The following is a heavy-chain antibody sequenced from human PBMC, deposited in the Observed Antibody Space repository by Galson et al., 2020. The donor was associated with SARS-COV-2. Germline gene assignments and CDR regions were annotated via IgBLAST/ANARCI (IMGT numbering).Heavy chain of an antibody. J-gene: IGHJ6*04. CDR3: AIRFGGLGYMDV. V-gene: IGHV3-15*01. Sequence: GGSLRLSCAVSGFTFSTAWMIWVRQAPGKGPEWVGRIKTRSDGETTDYGAPVKGRFIISRDDSKDTLYLHMNSLRTEDTAVYYCAIRFGGLGYMDVWGKGTTVTVSS. D-gene: IGHD3-10*01. CDR2: IKTRSDGETT. CDR1: GFTFSTAW.